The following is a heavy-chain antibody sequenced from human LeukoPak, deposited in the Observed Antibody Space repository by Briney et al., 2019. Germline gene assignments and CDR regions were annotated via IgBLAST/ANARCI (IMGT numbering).Heavy chain of an antibody. V-gene: IGHV4-34*01. D-gene: IGHD3-16*01. J-gene: IGHJ6*02. Sequence: PSGTLSLTCAVYGGSFSGYYWSWIRQPPGKGLEWIGEINHSGSTNYNPSLKSRVTISVDTSKNQFSLKLSSVTAADTAVYYCARVKGARYYYYGMDVWGQGTTVTVSS. CDR2: INHSGST. CDR3: ARVKGARYYYYGMDV. CDR1: GGSFSGYY.